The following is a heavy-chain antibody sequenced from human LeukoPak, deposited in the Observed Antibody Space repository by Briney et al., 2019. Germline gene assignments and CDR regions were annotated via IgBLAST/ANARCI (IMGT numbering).Heavy chain of an antibody. CDR1: GGSISSGDYY. V-gene: IGHV4-30-4*01. J-gene: IGHJ5*02. Sequence: SETLSLTRTVSGGSISSGDYYWSWIRQPPGKGLEWIGYIYYSGSTYYNPSLKSRVTISVDTSKNQFSLKLNSVTAADTAVYYCNRVVAAAMHLDWFDPWGQGTLVTVSS. CDR2: IYYSGST. CDR3: NRVVAAAMHLDWFDP. D-gene: IGHD2-2*01.